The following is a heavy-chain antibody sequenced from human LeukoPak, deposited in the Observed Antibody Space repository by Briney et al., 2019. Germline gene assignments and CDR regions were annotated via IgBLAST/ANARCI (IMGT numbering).Heavy chain of an antibody. CDR2: ISSSGSTI. J-gene: IGHJ4*02. V-gene: IGHV3-48*03. Sequence: GGSLRLSCAASGFTFSSYEMNSVRQAPGKGLEWVSYISSSGSTIYYADSVKGRFTISRDNAKNSLYLQMNSLRAEDTAVYYCARGGSYYYDSSGYYPLDYWGQGTLVTVSS. D-gene: IGHD3-22*01. CDR1: GFTFSSYE. CDR3: ARGGSYYYDSSGYYPLDY.